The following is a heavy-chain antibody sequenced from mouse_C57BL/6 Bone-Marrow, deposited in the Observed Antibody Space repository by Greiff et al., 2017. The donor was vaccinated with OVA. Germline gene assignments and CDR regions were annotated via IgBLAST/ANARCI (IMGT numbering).Heavy chain of an antibody. D-gene: IGHD1-1*01. Sequence: SGPELVKPGASVKIPCKASGYTFTDYNMDWVKQSHGKSLEWIGDISPNNGGTIYNQKFKGKATLTVDKSSSTAYMELRSLTSEDTAVYYCARWVITTVVATEYFDVWGTGTTVTVSS. V-gene: IGHV1-18*01. CDR1: GYTFTDYN. CDR3: ARWVITTVVATEYFDV. CDR2: ISPNNGGT. J-gene: IGHJ1*03.